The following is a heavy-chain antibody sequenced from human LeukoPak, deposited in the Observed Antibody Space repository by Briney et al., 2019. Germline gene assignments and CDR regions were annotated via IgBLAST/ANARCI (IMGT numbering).Heavy chain of an antibody. V-gene: IGHV1-46*01. CDR1: GYTFTSYY. CDR2: INPSGGST. Sequence: ASVTVSCKASGYTFTSYYMHWVRQAPGQGLAWMGIINPSGGSTSYAQKFQGRVTMTRDTSTSTVYMELSSLRSEDTAVYYCASEGGGSGLPLDYWGQGTLVTVSS. J-gene: IGHJ4*02. D-gene: IGHD6-19*01. CDR3: ASEGGGSGLPLDY.